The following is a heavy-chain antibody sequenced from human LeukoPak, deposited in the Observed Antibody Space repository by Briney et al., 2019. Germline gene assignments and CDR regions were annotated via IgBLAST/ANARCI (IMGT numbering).Heavy chain of an antibody. CDR1: GFYFSRFW. CDR3: AKSGSHFDFDY. CDR2: IDPDGSEK. Sequence: GGSLRVSCAASGFYFSRFWMSWVRQAPGKGLEWVANIDPDGSEKYYVDSVKGRFTISRDNAKNSLYLQMNSLSPEDTAVYYCAKSGSHFDFDYWGQGTLVTASS. V-gene: IGHV3-7*01. D-gene: IGHD1-26*01. J-gene: IGHJ4*02.